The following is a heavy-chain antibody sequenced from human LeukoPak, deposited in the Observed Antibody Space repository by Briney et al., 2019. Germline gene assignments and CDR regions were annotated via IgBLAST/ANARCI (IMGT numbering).Heavy chain of an antibody. D-gene: IGHD6-19*01. CDR1: GFIVSSNY. Sequence: GGSLRLPCAASGFIVSSNYMSWVRQAPGKGLVWVSRVNSDGSSTSYADSVKGRFTISRDNAKNTLYLQMNSLRAEDTAVYYCACIAVAGTGSDYWGQGTPVTVSS. J-gene: IGHJ4*02. CDR3: ACIAVAGTGSDY. V-gene: IGHV3-74*01. CDR2: VNSDGSST.